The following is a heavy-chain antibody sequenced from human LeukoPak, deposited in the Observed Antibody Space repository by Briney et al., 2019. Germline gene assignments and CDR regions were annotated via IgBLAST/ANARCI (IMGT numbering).Heavy chain of an antibody. CDR1: GFTFSSYS. J-gene: IGHJ4*02. CDR3: ARDRQYYDSSGYPTHFDY. V-gene: IGHV3-21*01. CDR2: ISSSSSYI. Sequence: GGSLRLSCAASGFTFSSYSMNWVRQAPGKGLEWVSSISSSSSYIYYADSVKGRFTISRDNAKNSLYLQMNSLRAEDTAVYYCARDRQYYDSSGYPTHFDYWGQGTLSPSPQ. D-gene: IGHD3-22*01.